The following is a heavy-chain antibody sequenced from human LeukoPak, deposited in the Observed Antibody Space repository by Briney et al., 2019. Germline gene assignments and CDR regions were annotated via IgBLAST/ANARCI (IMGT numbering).Heavy chain of an antibody. D-gene: IGHD2-15*01. Sequence: SETLSLTCTVSGGSMSSYQWSWIRQPPGKGLEWIGYVYYSGSTNSNPSLKSRVTLSIDTSKNQFSLKLSSVTAADTAVYYCARQVNCSGGSCYYTYYFDYWGQGTLVTVSS. V-gene: IGHV4-59*08. CDR1: GGSMSSYQ. J-gene: IGHJ4*02. CDR2: VYYSGST. CDR3: ARQVNCSGGSCYYTYYFDY.